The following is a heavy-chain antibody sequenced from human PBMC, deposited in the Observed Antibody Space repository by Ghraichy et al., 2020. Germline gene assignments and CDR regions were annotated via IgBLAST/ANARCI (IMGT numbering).Heavy chain of an antibody. J-gene: IGHJ3*02. CDR2: INHSGST. Sequence: SETLSLTCAVYGGSFSGYYWSWIRQPPGKGLEWIGEINHSGSTNYNPSLKSRVTISVDTSKNQFSLKLSSVTAADTAVYYCARGGYYDFWSGYYIDDAFDIWGQGTMVTVSS. CDR3: ARGGYYDFWSGYYIDDAFDI. CDR1: GGSFSGYY. D-gene: IGHD3-3*01. V-gene: IGHV4-34*01.